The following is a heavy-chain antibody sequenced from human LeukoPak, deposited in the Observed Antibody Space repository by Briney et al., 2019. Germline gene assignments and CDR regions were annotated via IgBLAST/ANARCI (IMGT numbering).Heavy chain of an antibody. CDR2: ISAYNGNT. Sequence: ASVKVSCKASGYTFTSYGISWVRQAPGQGLEWMGWISAYNGNTNYAQKLRGRVTMTTDTSTSTAYMELRSLRSDDTAVYYCARGGRDILTGYRFDYWGQGTLVTVSS. D-gene: IGHD3-9*01. CDR1: GYTFTSYG. V-gene: IGHV1-18*01. J-gene: IGHJ4*02. CDR3: ARGGRDILTGYRFDY.